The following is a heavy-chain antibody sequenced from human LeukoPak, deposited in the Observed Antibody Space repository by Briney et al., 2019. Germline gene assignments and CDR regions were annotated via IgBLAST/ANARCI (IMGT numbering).Heavy chain of an antibody. Sequence: ASVKVSCKASGYTFTSHYMHWVRQAPGQGLERMGIINPSGGSTSYAQKFQGRVTMTRDTSTSTVYMELSSLRSEDTAVYYCARDNAHYYDSSGYGYWGQGTLVTVSS. CDR2: INPSGGST. D-gene: IGHD3-22*01. V-gene: IGHV1-46*01. J-gene: IGHJ4*02. CDR1: GYTFTSHY. CDR3: ARDNAHYYDSSGYGY.